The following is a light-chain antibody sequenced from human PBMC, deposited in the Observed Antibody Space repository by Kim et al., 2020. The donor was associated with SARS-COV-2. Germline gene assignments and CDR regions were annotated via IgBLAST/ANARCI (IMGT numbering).Light chain of an antibody. CDR2: DAS. CDR1: QDISNY. Sequence: DIQMTQSPSSLSASVGDRVTITCQASQDISNYLNWYQQKPGKAPKLLIYDASNLETGVPSRFSGSGSGTDFTFTISSLQPEDIATYYCQQYDNLPSTPFGGVTKVDIK. CDR3: QQYDNLPSTP. J-gene: IGKJ4*01. V-gene: IGKV1-33*01.